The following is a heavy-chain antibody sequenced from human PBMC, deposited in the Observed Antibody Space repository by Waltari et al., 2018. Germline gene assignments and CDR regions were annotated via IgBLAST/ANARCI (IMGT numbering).Heavy chain of an antibody. Sequence: QLQAAPAGLAQPSELLSLTCTVSGASTRTYSWSWIRQPPGKGLEWIGYIYYTGSTNFNPSLRSRVTISVDTSKNQFSLKLSSVTAADTAVYYCARLSYDTGSYYFDFWGQGTLVTVSS. CDR3: ARLSYDTGSYYFDF. CDR1: GASTRTYS. V-gene: IGHV4-59*08. CDR2: IYYTGST. D-gene: IGHD3-22*01. J-gene: IGHJ4*02.